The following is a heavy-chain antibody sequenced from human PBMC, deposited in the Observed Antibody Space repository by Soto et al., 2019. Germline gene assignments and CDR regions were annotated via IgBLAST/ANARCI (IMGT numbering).Heavy chain of an antibody. CDR3: ARVSCGGSCYVAYYGMDV. V-gene: IGHV4-61*01. J-gene: IGHJ6*02. D-gene: IGHD2-15*01. Sequence: PXATLSLTCTVSGGSFSSSSYYWSWIRQPPGKGLEWIGYIYYSGSSNKSPSLKSRVTISLDTSKNQYSLMLSSVTAADTAVYYCARVSCGGSCYVAYYGMDVWGQGTTVTVSS. CDR2: IYYSGSS. CDR1: GGSFSSSSYY.